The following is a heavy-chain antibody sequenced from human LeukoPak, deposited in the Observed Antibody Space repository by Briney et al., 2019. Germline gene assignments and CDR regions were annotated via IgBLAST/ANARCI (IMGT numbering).Heavy chain of an antibody. J-gene: IGHJ5*02. V-gene: IGHV4-59*01. CDR1: GGSISSYY. CDR2: IYYSGST. D-gene: IGHD5-18*01. Sequence: SATLSLTCTVSGGSISSYYWSWIRQPPGKGLEWIGYIYYSGSTNYNPSLKSRVTISVDTSKNQFSLKLSSVTAADTAVYYCARDRGFGYSYGEWFDPWGQGTLATVSS. CDR3: ARDRGFGYSYGEWFDP.